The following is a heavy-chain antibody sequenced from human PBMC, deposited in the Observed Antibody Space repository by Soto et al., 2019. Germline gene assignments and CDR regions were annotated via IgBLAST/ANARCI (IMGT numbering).Heavy chain of an antibody. V-gene: IGHV1-46*01. Sequence: QVQLVQSGAEVKKPGASVKVSCKASGYTFTSYYMHWVRQAPGQGLEWRGIINPSGGSTSYAQKFEGRVTMTRDTSTSTVYMEPSSLRSEDTAVYYCARGWIQLWLLDYWGQGTVVTVSS. D-gene: IGHD5-18*01. CDR3: ARGWIQLWLLDY. J-gene: IGHJ4*02. CDR1: GYTFTSYY. CDR2: INPSGGST.